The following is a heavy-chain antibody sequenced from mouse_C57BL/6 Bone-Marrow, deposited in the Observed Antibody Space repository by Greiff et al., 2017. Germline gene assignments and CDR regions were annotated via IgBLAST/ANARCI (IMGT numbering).Heavy chain of an antibody. CDR2: INSDGGST. D-gene: IGHD2-4*01. J-gene: IGHJ3*01. CDR1: EYEFPSHD. CDR3: ARFYDYDVGAWFAY. V-gene: IGHV5-2*01. Sequence: EVQGVESGGGLVQPGESLKLSCESNEYEFPSHDMSWVRKTPEQRLELVAAINSDGGSTYYPDTMERRFIISRDNTKKTLYLQMSSLRSEDTALYYCARFYDYDVGAWFAYWGQGTLVTVSA.